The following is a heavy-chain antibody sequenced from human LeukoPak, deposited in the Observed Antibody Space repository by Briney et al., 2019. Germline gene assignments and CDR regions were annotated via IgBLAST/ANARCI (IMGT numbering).Heavy chain of an antibody. Sequence: PGGSLRLSCAASGFTFSSYAMSWVRQAPGKGLEWVSAISGSGGSTYYADSVKGRFTISRDNSKNTLYLQMNSLRAEDTAVYYCARVGSGSYYYYYYYGMDVWGQGTTVTVSS. D-gene: IGHD3-10*01. V-gene: IGHV3-23*01. CDR3: ARVGSGSYYYYYYYGMDV. CDR1: GFTFSSYA. CDR2: ISGSGGST. J-gene: IGHJ6*02.